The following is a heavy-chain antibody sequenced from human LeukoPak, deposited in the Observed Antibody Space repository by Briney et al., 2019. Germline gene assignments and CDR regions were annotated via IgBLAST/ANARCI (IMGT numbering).Heavy chain of an antibody. Sequence: GASVKVSCKASGYTFTSYGISWVRQAPGQGLEWMGWIHPGRGDTNYAQKFQGRVSLTRDTSISTAYMELSRLTSDDTAVYCARDHNWGPDYWGQGTLVSVSS. V-gene: IGHV1-2*02. CDR3: ARDHNWGPDY. J-gene: IGHJ4*02. D-gene: IGHD7-27*01. CDR2: IHPGRGDT. CDR1: GYTFTSYG.